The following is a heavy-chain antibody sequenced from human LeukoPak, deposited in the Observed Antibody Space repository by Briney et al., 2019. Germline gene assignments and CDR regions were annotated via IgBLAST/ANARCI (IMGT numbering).Heavy chain of an antibody. D-gene: IGHD3-10*01. CDR3: AREFGDPSHSFDY. J-gene: IGHJ4*02. Sequence: SETLSLTCTVYGASFTSYPWNWIRQPPGKGLDWIGAINHSGGNNYNPSLKSRVTILLDTSKNQFSLRLSAMTAADTAVYYCAREFGDPSHSFDYWGQGTLVTVSS. V-gene: IGHV4-34*01. CDR1: GASFTSYP. CDR2: INHSGGN.